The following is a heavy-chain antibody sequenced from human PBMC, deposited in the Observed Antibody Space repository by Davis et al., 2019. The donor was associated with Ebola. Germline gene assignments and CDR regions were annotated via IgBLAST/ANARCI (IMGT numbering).Heavy chain of an antibody. CDR3: ARGVWVGAFDI. CDR2: ISSSGSTI. D-gene: IGHD1-26*01. J-gene: IGHJ3*02. V-gene: IGHV3-11*04. Sequence: PGGPLRPSCAASGFTSSDYYMSWTRQAPGKGLEWVSYISSSGSTIYYADSVKGRFTISRDNAKNSLYLQMNSLRAEDTAVYYCARGVWVGAFDIWGQGTMVTVSS. CDR1: GFTSSDYY.